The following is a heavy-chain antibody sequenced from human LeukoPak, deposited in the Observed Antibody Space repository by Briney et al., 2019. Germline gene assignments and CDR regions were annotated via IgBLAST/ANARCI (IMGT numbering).Heavy chain of an antibody. V-gene: IGHV3-11*04. CDR1: DGSISSDTYY. Sequence: LSLTCTVSDGSISSDTYYWGWIRQPPGKGLEWVSYISSSGSTIYYADSVKGRFTISRDNAKNSLDLQMDSLRVEDTAVYYCLCIEATSTGLIDHWGQGTLVTVSS. CDR2: ISSSGSTI. CDR3: LCIEATSTGLIDH. D-gene: IGHD6-13*01. J-gene: IGHJ4*02.